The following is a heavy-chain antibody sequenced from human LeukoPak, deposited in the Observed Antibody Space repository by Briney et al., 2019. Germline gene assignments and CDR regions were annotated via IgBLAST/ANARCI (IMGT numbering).Heavy chain of an antibody. V-gene: IGHV4-59*01. D-gene: IGHD3-10*01. CDR2: IYYSGST. CDR3: AREMLLWFGEANYYYYMDV. CDR1: GGSISSYY. Sequence: SETLSLTCTVPGGSISSYYWSWIRQPPGKGLEWIGYIYYSGSTNYNPSLKSRVTISVDTSKNQFSLKLSSVTAADTAVYYCAREMLLWFGEANYYYYMDVWGKGTTVTVSS. J-gene: IGHJ6*03.